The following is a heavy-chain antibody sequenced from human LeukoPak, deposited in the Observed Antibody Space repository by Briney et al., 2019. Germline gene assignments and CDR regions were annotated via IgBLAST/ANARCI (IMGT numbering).Heavy chain of an antibody. V-gene: IGHV4-4*02. J-gene: IGHJ6*02. D-gene: IGHD3-3*01. CDR3: VRDGDLNYYGMDV. Sequence: SGTLSLTCAVSGGSISSSNWWSWVRQPPGKGLEWIGEIYHSGSTNYNPSLKSRVTISVDTSKNQFSLKLSSVTAADTAVYYCVRDGDLNYYGMDVWGQGTTVTVSS. CDR1: GGSISSSNW. CDR2: IYHSGST.